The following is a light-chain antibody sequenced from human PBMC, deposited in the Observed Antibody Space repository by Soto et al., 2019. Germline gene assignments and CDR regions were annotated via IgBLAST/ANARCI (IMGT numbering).Light chain of an antibody. CDR1: QGISSW. J-gene: IGKJ4*01. CDR3: QQGNSFPLS. Sequence: MTQSPSSVSASVGDRVTITCRASQGISSWLAWYQQKPGRAPKLLIYSASSLQSGAPSRFTGSGSGTDFTLTITGLQPDDVATYYCQQGNSFPLSFGGGTKVEIK. CDR2: SAS. V-gene: IGKV1-12*01.